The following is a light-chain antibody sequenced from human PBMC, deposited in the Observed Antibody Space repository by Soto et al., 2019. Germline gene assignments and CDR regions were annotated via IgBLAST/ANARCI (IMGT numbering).Light chain of an antibody. J-gene: IGKJ1*01. CDR2: DAS. CDR3: QQYNSYSQT. CDR1: QSISSW. V-gene: IGKV1-5*01. Sequence: DIQMTQSPPTRSSSVGDRVTITCRASQSISSWLAWYQQKPGKAPKLLIYDASSLESGVPSRFSGSGSGTEFTLTISSLQPDDFATYYCQQYNSYSQTFGQGTKVDIK.